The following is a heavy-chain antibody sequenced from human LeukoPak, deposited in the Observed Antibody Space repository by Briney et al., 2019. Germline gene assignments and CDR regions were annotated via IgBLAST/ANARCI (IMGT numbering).Heavy chain of an antibody. CDR1: GFTFSSYA. D-gene: IGHD1-26*01. Sequence: GGSLRLSSAASGFTFSSYAMSWVRQAPGKGLEWLSAISGSGGSTYYADSVKGRFTISRDKSKNTLYLQMNSLRAEDTAVYYCAFSGSYLRTVDYWGQGTLVTVSS. CDR2: ISGSGGST. V-gene: IGHV3-23*01. J-gene: IGHJ4*02. CDR3: AFSGSYLRTVDY.